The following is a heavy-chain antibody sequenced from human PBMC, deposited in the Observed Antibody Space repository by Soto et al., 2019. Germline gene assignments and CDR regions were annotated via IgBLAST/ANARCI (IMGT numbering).Heavy chain of an antibody. V-gene: IGHV2-5*02. CDR2: IYWDDDK. D-gene: IGHD3-22*01. CDR1: GFSLSTSGVG. CDR3: AHRRDSSGYYSTEYFHH. Sequence: SGPTLVNPTQTLTLTCTFSGFSLSTSGVGVGWIRQPPGKALEWLALIYWDDDKRYSPSLKSRLTITKDTSKNQVVLTMTNMDPVDTATYYCAHRRDSSGYYSTEYFHHRGQRTPVTVSS. J-gene: IGHJ1*01.